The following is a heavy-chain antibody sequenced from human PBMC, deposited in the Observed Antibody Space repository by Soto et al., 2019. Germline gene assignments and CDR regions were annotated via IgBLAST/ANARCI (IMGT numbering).Heavy chain of an antibody. J-gene: IGHJ4*02. CDR2: INPNSGGT. V-gene: IGHV1-2*02. CDR1: GGTFSSYA. D-gene: IGHD6-6*01. CDR3: ARVNLLAARSVGY. Sequence: ASVKVSCKASGGTFSSYAISWVRQAPGQGLEWMGWINPNSGGTNYAQKFQGRVTMTRDTSISTAYMELSRLRSDDTAVYYCARVNLLAARSVGYWGQGTLVTVSS.